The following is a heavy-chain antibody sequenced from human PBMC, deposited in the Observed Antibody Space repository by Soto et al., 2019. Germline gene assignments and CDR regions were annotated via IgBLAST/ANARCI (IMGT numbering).Heavy chain of an antibody. V-gene: IGHV3-9*01. CDR3: AKDIRPGSSWYVTYFDY. J-gene: IGHJ4*02. D-gene: IGHD6-13*01. CDR1: GFTFDDYA. Sequence: GGSLRLSCAASGFTFDDYAMHWVRQAPGKGLEWVSGISWNSGSIGYADSVKGRFTISRDNAKNSLYLQMNSLRAEDTALYYCAKDIRPGSSWYVTYFDYWGQGTLVTVS. CDR2: ISWNSGSI.